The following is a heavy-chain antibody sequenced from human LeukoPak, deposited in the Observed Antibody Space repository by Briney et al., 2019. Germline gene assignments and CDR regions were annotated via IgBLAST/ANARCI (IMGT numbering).Heavy chain of an antibody. CDR3: ARGWLRLGY. CDR1: GFTVSSYE. Sequence: GGSLRLSCAASGFTVSSYEMNWVRQAPGKGLEWVSYISSSGSVKFYADSVKGRFTISRDNAKNSLHLQMNSLRAEDTAVYYCARGWLRLGYWGQGTLVTVSS. CDR2: ISSSGSVK. V-gene: IGHV3-48*03. J-gene: IGHJ4*02. D-gene: IGHD5-12*01.